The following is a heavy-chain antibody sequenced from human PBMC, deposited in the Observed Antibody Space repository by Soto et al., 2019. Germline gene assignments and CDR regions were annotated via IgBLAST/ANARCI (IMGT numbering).Heavy chain of an antibody. CDR3: ARRVRGGEYYYYYYMDV. Sequence: QVQLVQSGAEVKKPGASVKVSCKASGYTFTSYGISWVRQAPGQGLEWMGWISAYNGNTNYAQKLQGRVTMTTHTSTSTAYMELRSLRSDDTAVYYCARRVRGGEYYYYYYMDVWGKGTTVTVSS. V-gene: IGHV1-18*01. J-gene: IGHJ6*03. CDR1: GYTFTSYG. D-gene: IGHD3-10*01. CDR2: ISAYNGNT.